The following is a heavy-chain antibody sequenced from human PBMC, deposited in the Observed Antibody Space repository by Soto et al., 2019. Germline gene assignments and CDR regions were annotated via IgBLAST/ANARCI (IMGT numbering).Heavy chain of an antibody. CDR1: GDPISSYY. CDR2: IYYSGTT. J-gene: IGHJ4*02. CDR3: ATSARDGIVPFEY. Sequence: SETLSLTCTVSGDPISSYYWSWIRQPPGKGLEWIGYIYYSGTTNYNPSLRSRVTISVDTSRNQFSLKLSSVTAADTAVYYCATSARDGIVPFEYWGQGTLVTVSS. V-gene: IGHV4-59*08. D-gene: IGHD2-21*01.